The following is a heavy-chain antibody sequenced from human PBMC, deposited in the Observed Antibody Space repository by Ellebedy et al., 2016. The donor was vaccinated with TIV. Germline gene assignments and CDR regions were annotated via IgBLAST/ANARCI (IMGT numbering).Heavy chain of an antibody. CDR1: GGTFSSYA. Sequence: SVKVSXXASGGTFSSYAISWVRQAPGQGLEWMGRIIPILGIANYAQKFQGRVTITADKSTSTAYMELSSLRSEDTAVYYCARDLPGYSLFDYWGQGTLVTVSS. V-gene: IGHV1-69*04. D-gene: IGHD5-18*01. CDR3: ARDLPGYSLFDY. CDR2: IIPILGIA. J-gene: IGHJ4*02.